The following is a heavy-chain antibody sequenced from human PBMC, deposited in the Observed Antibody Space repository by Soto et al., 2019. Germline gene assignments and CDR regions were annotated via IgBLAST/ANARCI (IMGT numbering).Heavy chain of an antibody. CDR2: INAGNGNT. V-gene: IGHV1-3*01. CDR3: ARGLRRTGTTSNRGMDV. CDR1: GYTFTSYA. J-gene: IGHJ6*02. Sequence: ASVKVSCKASGYTFTSYAMHWVRQAPGQRLEWMGWINAGNGNTKYSQKFQGRVTITRDTSASTAYMELSSLRSEDTAVYYCARGLRRTGTTSNRGMDVWGQGTTVTVSS. D-gene: IGHD1-7*01.